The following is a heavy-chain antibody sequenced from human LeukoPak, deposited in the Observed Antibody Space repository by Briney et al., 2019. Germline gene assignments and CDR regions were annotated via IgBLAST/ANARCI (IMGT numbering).Heavy chain of an antibody. V-gene: IGHV1-18*01. Sequence: ASVKVSCKASGYTFTSYSLSWVRQAPGQGLEWVGWISAYSGNTNYAQKLQGRVTMTTDTSTNTAYMELRSLRSDDTAVYYCARGLMGYCSSTTCYAVDYWGQGSLVTVSS. D-gene: IGHD2-2*01. CDR1: GYTFTSYS. J-gene: IGHJ4*02. CDR3: ARGLMGYCSSTTCYAVDY. CDR2: ISAYSGNT.